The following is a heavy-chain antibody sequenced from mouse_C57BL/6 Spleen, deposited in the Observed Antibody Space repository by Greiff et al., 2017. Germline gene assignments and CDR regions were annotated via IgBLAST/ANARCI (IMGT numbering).Heavy chain of an antibody. CDR3: ARDGYSYFDD. V-gene: IGHV1-19*01. CDR2: IHPYNGGT. J-gene: IGHJ2*01. Sequence: EVQLQQSGPVLVKPGVSVQMSCKASGYTFTDYYLNWVKQSHGKSLEWIGVIHPYNGGTSYNRKYKGKATVTVDKSSSTAYMELNSLTSEDSAVYYCARDGYSYFDDWGQGTTLTVSA. D-gene: IGHD2-3*01. CDR1: GYTFTDYY.